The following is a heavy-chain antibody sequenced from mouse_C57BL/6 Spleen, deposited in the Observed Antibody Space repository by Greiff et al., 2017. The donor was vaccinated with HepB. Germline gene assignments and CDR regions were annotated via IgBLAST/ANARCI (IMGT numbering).Heavy chain of an antibody. V-gene: IGHV1-18*01. CDR2: INPNNGGT. J-gene: IGHJ4*01. Sequence: EVQLQQSGPELVKPGASVKIPCKASGYTFTDYNMDWVKQSHGKSLEWIGDINPNNGGTIYNQKFKGKATLTVDKSSSTAYMELRSLTSEDTAVYYCARENYSNYYYYAMDYWGQGTSVTVSS. CDR1: GYTFTDYN. CDR3: ARENYSNYYYYAMDY. D-gene: IGHD2-5*01.